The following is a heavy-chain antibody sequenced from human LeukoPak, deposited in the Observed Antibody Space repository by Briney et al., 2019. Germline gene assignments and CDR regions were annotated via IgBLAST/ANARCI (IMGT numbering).Heavy chain of an antibody. J-gene: IGHJ4*02. Sequence: ASVTVSFKASGYTFTNYDINWVRQATGQGREWMGWMNPNSGNTGYAQKFQGRVTMTRNTSISTAYMELSSLRSEDTAVYYCARGNTVSRITMIVVVNNPFDYWGQGTLVTVSS. V-gene: IGHV1-8*01. CDR2: MNPNSGNT. CDR1: GYTFTNYD. CDR3: ARGNTVSRITMIVVVNNPFDY. D-gene: IGHD3-22*01.